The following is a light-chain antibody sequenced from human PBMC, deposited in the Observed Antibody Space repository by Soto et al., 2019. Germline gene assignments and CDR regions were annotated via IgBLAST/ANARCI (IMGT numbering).Light chain of an antibody. V-gene: IGKV3D-15*01. CDR3: QQYNSWPPIT. CDR2: GAP. J-gene: IGKJ5*01. Sequence: EIVFTQSPATLSLAPGERASLSSRASQSVSSYLAWYQQKPGQAARLLIYGAPSRATGIPDRFSGSGSGTEFTLTISSLQSEDFAVYYCQQYNSWPPITFGQGTRLEIK. CDR1: QSVSSY.